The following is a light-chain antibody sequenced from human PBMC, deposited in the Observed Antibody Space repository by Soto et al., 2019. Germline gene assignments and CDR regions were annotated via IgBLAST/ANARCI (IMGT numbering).Light chain of an antibody. V-gene: IGLV1-44*01. Sequence: QAVVTQAPSVSGTPGQRVTISCSGNISNIGTNTVNWYQQLPGTAPKLLIYITNLRPSGVPDRFSGSKSGSSASLAISGLQSDDDANYFCATWDDRLNGWVFGGGTKLTVL. CDR3: ATWDDRLNGWV. CDR1: ISNIGTNT. J-gene: IGLJ3*02. CDR2: ITN.